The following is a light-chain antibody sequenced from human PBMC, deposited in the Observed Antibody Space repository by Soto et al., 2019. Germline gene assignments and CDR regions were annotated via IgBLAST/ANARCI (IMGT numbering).Light chain of an antibody. CDR1: SSVVGGYNY. J-gene: IGLJ1*01. CDR2: DVS. V-gene: IGLV2-14*01. Sequence: QSALTQPASVCGSPGQSITISCTGTSSVVGGYNYVSWYQQHPGKAPKLMIYDVSNRPSGVSNRFSGSKSGNTASLTISGLQAEDEADYYCSSYTSSSTYVFGTGTKVTVL. CDR3: SSYTSSSTYV.